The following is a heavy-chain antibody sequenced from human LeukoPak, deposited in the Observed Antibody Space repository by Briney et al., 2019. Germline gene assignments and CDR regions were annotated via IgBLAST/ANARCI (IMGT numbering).Heavy chain of an antibody. Sequence: GGALKISFKGSGCRFTSYWIGWVRQMPGKGQGWMGIIYPGDSDTRYSPSFQGQVTISADKSISTAYLQWSSLKASDTAMYYCARLGSSWYNFDYWGQGTLVTVSS. CDR1: GCRFTSYW. J-gene: IGHJ4*02. CDR3: ARLGSSWYNFDY. CDR2: IYPGDSDT. V-gene: IGHV5-51*01. D-gene: IGHD6-13*01.